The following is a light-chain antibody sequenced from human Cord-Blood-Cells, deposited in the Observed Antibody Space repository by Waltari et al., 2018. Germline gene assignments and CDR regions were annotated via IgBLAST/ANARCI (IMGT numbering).Light chain of an antibody. CDR2: LGS. J-gene: IGKJ1*01. V-gene: IGKV2-28*01. CDR1: QSLLHSNGYNY. CDR3: MQALQTPWT. Sequence: DVVMTHSLLYLTVTPGELFSFSCRSIQSLLHSNGYNYLDWYLQKPGQSPQLLIYLGSNRASGVPDRFSGSGSGTDFTLKISRVEAEDVGVYYCMQALQTPWTFGQGTKVEIK.